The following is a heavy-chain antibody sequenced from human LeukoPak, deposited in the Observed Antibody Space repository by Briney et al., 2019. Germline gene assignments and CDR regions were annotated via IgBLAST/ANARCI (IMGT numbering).Heavy chain of an antibody. CDR1: GFTFSTYS. Sequence: WSLRLSCAASGFTFSTYSMNWVRQAPGKGLEWISYISRSSSPIYYADSVKGRFTISRDNAKNSLYLQMNSLRAEDTAVYYCAELGITMIGGVWGKGTTVTISS. CDR3: AELGITMIGGV. V-gene: IGHV3-48*01. CDR2: ISRSSSPI. D-gene: IGHD3-10*02. J-gene: IGHJ6*04.